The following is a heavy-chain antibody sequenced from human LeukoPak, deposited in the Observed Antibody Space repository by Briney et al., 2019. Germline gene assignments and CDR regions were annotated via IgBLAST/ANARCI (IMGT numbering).Heavy chain of an antibody. J-gene: IGHJ3*02. Sequence: PSETLSLTCAVYGGSFSNYYWAWIRHPPGKGLEWIGEINHSGSTNYTTPLKRRVTISVDTPTHQISLNLSSVTCAATTLYYFARVVVRVTMRVANKGGAFDIWGKGTMVTVSS. V-gene: IGHV4-34*01. CDR2: INHSGST. CDR1: GGSFSNYY. D-gene: IGHD3-22*01. CDR3: ARVVVRVTMRVANKGGAFDI.